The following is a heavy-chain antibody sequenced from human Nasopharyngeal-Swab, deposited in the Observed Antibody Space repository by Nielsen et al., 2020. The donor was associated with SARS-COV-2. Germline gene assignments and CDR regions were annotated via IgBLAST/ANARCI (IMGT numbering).Heavy chain of an antibody. J-gene: IGHJ4*02. CDR2: IYYSGST. Sequence: SETLSLTCTVSGGSISSGGSSWSWVRQHPGKGLEWIGYIYYSGSTYYNPSLKSRVTISVDTSKNQFSLKLSSVTAADTAVYYCAGDSSGFDYWGQGTLATVSS. CDR3: AGDSSGFDY. D-gene: IGHD3-22*01. V-gene: IGHV4-31*03. CDR1: GGSISSGGSS.